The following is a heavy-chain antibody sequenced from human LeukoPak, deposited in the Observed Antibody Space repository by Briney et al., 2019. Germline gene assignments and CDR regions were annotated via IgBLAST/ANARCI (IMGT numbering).Heavy chain of an antibody. CDR3: ARRVATRYYYYYYMDV. CDR2: MNLNRGNT. CDR1: GYTFTSYD. D-gene: IGHD5-12*01. J-gene: IGHJ6*03. V-gene: IGHV1-8*01. Sequence: ASVTVSCKASGYTFTSYDINWVRQAPGQGLEWMGWMNLNRGNTVYAQMFQGRATKTRNTSISTAYMELSNLRTEDTAVYYCARRVATRYYYYYYMDVWGKGTTVTVSS.